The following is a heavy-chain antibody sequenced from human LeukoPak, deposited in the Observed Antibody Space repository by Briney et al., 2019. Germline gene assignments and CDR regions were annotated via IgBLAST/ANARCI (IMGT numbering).Heavy chain of an antibody. V-gene: IGHV4-34*01. D-gene: IGHD4-23*01. J-gene: IGHJ3*02. CDR3: ARHYGGYSAGAFDI. CDR1: GGSISSYY. Sequence: SETLSLTCTVSGGSISSYYWSWIRQPPGKGLEWTGEINHSGSTNYNPSLKSRVTISVDTSKNQFSLKLSSVTAADTAVYYCARHYGGYSAGAFDIWGQGTMVTVSS. CDR2: INHSGST.